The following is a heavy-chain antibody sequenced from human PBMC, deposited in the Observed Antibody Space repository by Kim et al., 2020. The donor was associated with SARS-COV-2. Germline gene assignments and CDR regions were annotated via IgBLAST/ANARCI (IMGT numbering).Heavy chain of an antibody. CDR3: ARGPRITMVRGVRGGMDV. Sequence: SETLSLTCAVYGGSFSGYYWSWIRQPPGKGLEWIGEINHSGSTNYNPSLKSRVTISVDTSKNQFSLKLSSVTAADTAVYYCARGPRITMVRGVRGGMDVWGQGTTVTVSS. CDR1: GGSFSGYY. J-gene: IGHJ6*02. CDR2: INHSGST. D-gene: IGHD3-10*01. V-gene: IGHV4-34*01.